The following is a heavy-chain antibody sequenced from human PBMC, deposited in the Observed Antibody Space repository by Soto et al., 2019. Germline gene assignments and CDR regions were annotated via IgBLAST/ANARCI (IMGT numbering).Heavy chain of an antibody. D-gene: IGHD6-19*01. V-gene: IGHV4-30-2*01. J-gene: IGHJ4*02. CDR3: VTHRNYIVVSGSFFDY. CDR2: IYHGGST. CDR1: GGSISSGGYS. Sequence: PSETLSLTCAVSGGSISSGGYSWSWIRQPPGKGPEWIGYIYHGGSTYYNPSLKSRVTISVDRSKNQFSLKLSSVTAADTVVYFCVTHRNYIVVSGSFFDYWSKETLVT.